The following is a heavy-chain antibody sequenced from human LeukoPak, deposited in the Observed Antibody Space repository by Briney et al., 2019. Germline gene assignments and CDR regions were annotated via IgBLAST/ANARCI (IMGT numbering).Heavy chain of an antibody. V-gene: IGHV3-30*19. CDR1: GFTFSSYG. Sequence: GGSLRLSCAASGFTFSSYGMHWVRQAPGKGLEWVAVMSYDGSDKYYADSVKGRFTISRDNSKNTLYLQMNSLRAEDTAVYYCARDRGYYDSSGYHQYYYFDYWGQGTLVTVSS. CDR3: ARDRGYYDSSGYHQYYYFDY. D-gene: IGHD3-22*01. J-gene: IGHJ4*02. CDR2: MSYDGSDK.